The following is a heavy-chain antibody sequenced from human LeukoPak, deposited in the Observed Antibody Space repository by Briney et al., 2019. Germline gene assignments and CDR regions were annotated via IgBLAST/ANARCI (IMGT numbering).Heavy chain of an antibody. CDR2: INSDGSST. J-gene: IGHJ3*02. Sequence: GGSLRLSCAASGFTFSSYWMHWVRQAPGKGLVWVSRINSDGSSTSYADSVKGRFTISRDNAKNSLYLQMNSLRGEDTAVYYCARGGNCTSTNCPPGAFDIWGQGTMVTVSS. CDR3: ARGGNCTSTNCPPGAFDI. D-gene: IGHD2-2*01. V-gene: IGHV3-74*01. CDR1: GFTFSSYW.